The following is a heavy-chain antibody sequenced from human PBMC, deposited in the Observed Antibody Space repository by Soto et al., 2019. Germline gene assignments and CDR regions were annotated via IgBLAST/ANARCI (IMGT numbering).Heavy chain of an antibody. CDR3: ARILKEGIPAVVDY. D-gene: IGHD2-2*01. V-gene: IGHV1-18*01. CDR1: GYTFTDYG. J-gene: IGHJ4*02. Sequence: QVHLVQSGTEVKKPGASVKVSCKTSGYTFTDYGISWFQQTPGQGLEWMGWISAYNGDRNYAQKFDDRVTMTTASSSSTAHMELRSLRPDDTAIYYCARILKEGIPAVVDYWGQGTLVTVSS. CDR2: ISAYNGDR.